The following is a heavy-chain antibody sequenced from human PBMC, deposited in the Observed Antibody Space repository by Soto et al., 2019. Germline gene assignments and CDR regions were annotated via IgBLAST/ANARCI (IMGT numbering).Heavy chain of an antibody. D-gene: IGHD5-12*01. Sequence: PSETLSLTCTVSGGSISSYYWSWIRQPPGKGLEWIGYIYYSGSTNYNPSLKSRVTISVDTSKNQFSLKLSSVTAADTAVYYCARALNSGYETIFDYWGQGTLVTVSS. CDR3: ARALNSGYETIFDY. CDR2: IYYSGST. J-gene: IGHJ4*02. CDR1: GGSISSYY. V-gene: IGHV4-59*01.